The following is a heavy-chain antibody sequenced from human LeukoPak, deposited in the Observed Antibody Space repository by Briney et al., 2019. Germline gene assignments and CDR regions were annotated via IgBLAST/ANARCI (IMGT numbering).Heavy chain of an antibody. D-gene: IGHD6-6*01. CDR2: IYSGGST. CDR1: GFTVSSNY. V-gene: IGHV3-66*01. CDR3: ARSGSSSVSYYYGMDV. J-gene: IGHJ6*02. Sequence: GGSLRLSCAASGFTVSSNYMSWVRQAPGKGLEWVSVIYSGGSTYYADSVKGRFTISRDNSKNTLYLQMNSLRAEDTGVYYCARSGSSSVSYYYGMDVWGQGTTVTVSS.